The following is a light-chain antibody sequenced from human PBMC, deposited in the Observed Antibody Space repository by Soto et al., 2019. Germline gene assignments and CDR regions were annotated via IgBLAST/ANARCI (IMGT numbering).Light chain of an antibody. CDR2: KDT. CDR1: ELPKEY. Sequence: SYELTQPPSVSVSPGQTARITCSGDELPKEYAYWYQQKPGQAPLLVVYKDTERPSGIPERFSASSSGTTVTLTISGVQAEDEGDSYCLSADSSRLYVFGTGTKGTV. J-gene: IGLJ1*01. CDR3: LSADSSRLYV. V-gene: IGLV3-25*02.